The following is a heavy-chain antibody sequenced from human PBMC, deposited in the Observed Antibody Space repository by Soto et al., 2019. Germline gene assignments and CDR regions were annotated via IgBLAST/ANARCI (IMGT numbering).Heavy chain of an antibody. Sequence: QVQLVQSGAEVKKPGASVKVSCKASGYTFTSYGISWVRQAPGQGLEWMGWISAYNGNTNYAQKLQGRVTMTTDTSTSKAYMELRSLRSDDTAVYYWARFVLGDCSSTSCSFGLYWYFDLWGRGTLVTVSS. CDR1: GYTFTSYG. V-gene: IGHV1-18*01. CDR3: ARFVLGDCSSTSCSFGLYWYFDL. D-gene: IGHD2-2*01. J-gene: IGHJ2*01. CDR2: ISAYNGNT.